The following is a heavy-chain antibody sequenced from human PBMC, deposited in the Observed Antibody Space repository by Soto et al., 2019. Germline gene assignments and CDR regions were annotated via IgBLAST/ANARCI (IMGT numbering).Heavy chain of an antibody. J-gene: IGHJ4*02. D-gene: IGHD3-3*01. V-gene: IGHV3-23*01. CDR3: AKENLITIFGVVKYYFDY. Sequence: EVQLLESGGGLVQPGGSLRLSCAASGFTFSSYAMSWVRQAPGKGLEWVSAISGSGGSTYYADSVKGRFTISRDNSKNTLYLQMNSLGAEDTAVYYCAKENLITIFGVVKYYFDYWGQGTLVTVSS. CDR1: GFTFSSYA. CDR2: ISGSGGST.